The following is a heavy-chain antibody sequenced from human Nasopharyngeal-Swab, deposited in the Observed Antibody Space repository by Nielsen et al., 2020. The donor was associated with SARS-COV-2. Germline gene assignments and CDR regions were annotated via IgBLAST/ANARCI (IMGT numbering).Heavy chain of an antibody. CDR2: INHSGST. Sequence: SETLSLTCAVYGGSFSDYYWSWIRQPPGKGLEWIGEINHSGSTNYNPSLKSRVTISVDKSKNQFSLKLSSVTAADTAVYYCARNINYDFWSGYPYNWFDPWGQGTLVTVSS. CDR3: ARNINYDFWSGYPYNWFDP. CDR1: GGSFSDYY. D-gene: IGHD3-3*01. V-gene: IGHV4-34*01. J-gene: IGHJ5*02.